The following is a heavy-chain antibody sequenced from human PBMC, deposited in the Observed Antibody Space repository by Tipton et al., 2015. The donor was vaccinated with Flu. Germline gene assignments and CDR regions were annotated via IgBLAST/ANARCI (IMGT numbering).Heavy chain of an antibody. Sequence: TLSLTCTVSGYSISSGYYWGWIRQPPGKGLEWIGSIYHTGSTFYNPSLMSRVIVSVDTSRNQFSLKLTSVTATDTAVYYCARVVANVPDPWGQGTLVTVSS. D-gene: IGHD3-10*01. V-gene: IGHV4-38-2*02. J-gene: IGHJ5*02. CDR2: IYHTGST. CDR3: ARVVANVPDP. CDR1: GYSISSGYY.